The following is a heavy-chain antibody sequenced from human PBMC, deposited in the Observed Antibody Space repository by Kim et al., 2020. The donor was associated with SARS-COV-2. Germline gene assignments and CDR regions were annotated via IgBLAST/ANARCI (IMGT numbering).Heavy chain of an antibody. CDR3: ARHVVRARDVDY. CDR1: GFTFRAHW. Sequence: GGSLRLSCAASGFTFRAHWMTWVRQVPGKGLEWVANTADDGSEKYYVDSVKGRFTISSDNAENPLYLQMDSPTVEDTGIYYCARHVVRARDVDYWGQGSRVTVSS. V-gene: IGHV3-7*01. J-gene: IGHJ4*02. D-gene: IGHD2-21*01. CDR2: TADDGSEK.